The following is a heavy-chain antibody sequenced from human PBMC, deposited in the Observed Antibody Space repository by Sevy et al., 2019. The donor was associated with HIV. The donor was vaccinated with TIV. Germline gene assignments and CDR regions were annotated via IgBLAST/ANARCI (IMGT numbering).Heavy chain of an antibody. CDR3: ARGTSGYDFGDYYYYMDV. Sequence: ASVKVSCKTSGGTLSRYAISWVRQAPGQGLEWMGGIVPVFVTPNYAQKFQGSVNITADESTNTAYMELTSLRSEDTAVYYCARGTSGYDFGDYYYYMDVWGKRTTVTVSS. D-gene: IGHD5-12*01. CDR1: GGTLSRYA. V-gene: IGHV1-69*13. CDR2: IVPVFVTP. J-gene: IGHJ6*03.